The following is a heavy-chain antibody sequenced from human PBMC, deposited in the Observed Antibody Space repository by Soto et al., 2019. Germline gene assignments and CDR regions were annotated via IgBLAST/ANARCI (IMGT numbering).Heavy chain of an antibody. Sequence: SHTLSLTCAISGYSVSSNSAAWNLIRQSPSRGLEWLGRTYYRSKWYNDYAVSVKSRITINPDTSKNQFSLQLNSVTPEDTAVYYCARENFWSGYPYYYYGMDVWGQGTTVTVSS. CDR1: GYSVSSNSAA. J-gene: IGHJ6*02. D-gene: IGHD3-3*01. V-gene: IGHV6-1*01. CDR3: ARENFWSGYPYYYYGMDV. CDR2: TYYRSKWYN.